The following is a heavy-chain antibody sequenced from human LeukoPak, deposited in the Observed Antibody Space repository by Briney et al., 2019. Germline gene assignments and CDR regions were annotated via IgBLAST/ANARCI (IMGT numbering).Heavy chain of an antibody. CDR2: ISPYNGNT. CDR1: GYTFSSYA. V-gene: IGHV1-18*01. CDR3: ARDNTWYFDL. J-gene: IGHJ2*01. Sequence: GASVKVSCTASGYTFSSYAITWVRQAPGQGLEWMGWISPYNGNTDSAQKFQDRVTMTTDTSTSAAYMELRSLRSDDTAVYYCARDNTWYFDLWGRGNLVIVSS. D-gene: IGHD2/OR15-2a*01.